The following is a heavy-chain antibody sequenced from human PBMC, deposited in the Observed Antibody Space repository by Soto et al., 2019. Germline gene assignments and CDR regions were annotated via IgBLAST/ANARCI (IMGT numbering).Heavy chain of an antibody. J-gene: IGHJ3*02. CDR2: IWYDGSNK. CDR3: ARDTPSGYSSGWYFAFDI. Sequence: SLRLSCAASGFTFSSYGMHWVRQAPGKGLEWEAVIWYDGSNKYYADSVKGRFTISRDNSKNMLYLQMNSLRAEDTAVYYCARDTPSGYSSGWYFAFDIWGQGTMVTVSS. D-gene: IGHD6-19*01. V-gene: IGHV3-33*01. CDR1: GFTFSSYG.